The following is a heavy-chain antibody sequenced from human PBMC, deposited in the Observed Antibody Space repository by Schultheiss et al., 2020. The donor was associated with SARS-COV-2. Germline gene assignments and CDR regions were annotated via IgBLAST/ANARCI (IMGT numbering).Heavy chain of an antibody. CDR2: ISVSGGST. D-gene: IGHD5-18*01. CDR3: AKLQLWWEALDY. V-gene: IGHV3-23*01. J-gene: IGHJ4*02. Sequence: GGSLRLSCAASGFTFRSYAMSWVRQAPGKGLKWVAAISVSGGSTHYADSVKGRFTISRDNSKNTLYLQMNSLRAEDTAVYYCAKLQLWWEALDYWGQGTLVTVSS. CDR1: GFTFRSYA.